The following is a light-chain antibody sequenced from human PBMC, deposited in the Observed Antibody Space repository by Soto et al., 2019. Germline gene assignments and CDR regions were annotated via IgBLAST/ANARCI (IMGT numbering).Light chain of an antibody. CDR3: QQTYSTPLT. Sequence: DIQMTQSPSSLSASVRDIVTITSRASQNIDRYLHWYQHKPGQAPTLLIFRASSLQRGVPTRFTGSGSGTHYTLVIDSLQPEDFATYFCQQTYSTPLTFGGGTRVEI. CDR1: QNIDRY. J-gene: IGKJ4*01. V-gene: IGKV1-39*01. CDR2: RAS.